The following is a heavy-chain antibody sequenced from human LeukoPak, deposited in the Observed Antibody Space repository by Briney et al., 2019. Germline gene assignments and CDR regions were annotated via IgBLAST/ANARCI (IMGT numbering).Heavy chain of an antibody. V-gene: IGHV3-13*03. CDR3: ARVISLVLTSIAVAGIHYYYYMDV. J-gene: IGHJ6*03. D-gene: IGHD6-19*01. CDR2: IGTAGDT. Sequence: GGSLRLSCAACGFTFSSYDMHWVRQATGKGLEWVSAIGTAGDTYYPGSVKGQFTISRENAKNSSYLQMNSLRAGDTAVYYCARVISLVLTSIAVAGIHYYYYMDVWGKGTTVTVSS. CDR1: GFTFSSYD.